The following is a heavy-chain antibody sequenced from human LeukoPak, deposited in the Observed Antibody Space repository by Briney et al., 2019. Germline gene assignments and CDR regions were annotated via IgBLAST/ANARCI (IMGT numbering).Heavy chain of an antibody. CDR1: GGSISSGGYS. Sequence: KPSETLSLTCAVSGGSISSGGYSWSWIRQPPGKGLEWIGYIYHSGSTNYNPSLKSRVTISVDTSKNQFSLKLSSVTAADTAVYYCARRVELYRPGPNYYYYYGMDVWGRGTTVTVSS. D-gene: IGHD1-1*01. CDR2: IYHSGST. V-gene: IGHV4-30-2*01. CDR3: ARRVELYRPGPNYYYYYGMDV. J-gene: IGHJ6*02.